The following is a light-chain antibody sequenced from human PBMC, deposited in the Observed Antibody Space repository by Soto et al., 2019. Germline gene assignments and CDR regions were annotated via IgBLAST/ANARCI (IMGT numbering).Light chain of an antibody. CDR1: QSVSSY. CDR3: QQRSNT. Sequence: IVLTQSPATLSLSPGERATLSCRASQSVSSYLAWYQQKPGQAPRLLIYDASNRATGIPARFSGSGSGTDFTLTISSLEPEDFAVYYCQQRSNTFGPGTKVYIK. CDR2: DAS. V-gene: IGKV3-11*01. J-gene: IGKJ3*01.